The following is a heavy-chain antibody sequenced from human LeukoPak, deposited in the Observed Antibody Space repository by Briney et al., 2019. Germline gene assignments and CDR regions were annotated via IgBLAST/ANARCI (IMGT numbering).Heavy chain of an antibody. J-gene: IGHJ4*02. D-gene: IGHD5-12*01. V-gene: IGHV4-61*02. CDR3: ARESTCGYACRDYDY. Sequence: SQTLSLTCTVSGGSISSGSYYWSWIRQPAGKGLEWIGRIYTSGSTNYNPSLKSRVTMSVDTSKNQFSLKLSSVTAADTAVYYCARESTCGYACRDYDYWGQGTLVTVSS. CDR1: GGSISSGSYY. CDR2: IYTSGST.